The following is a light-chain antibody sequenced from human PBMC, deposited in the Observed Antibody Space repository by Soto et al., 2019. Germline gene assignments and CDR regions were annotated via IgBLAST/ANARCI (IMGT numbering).Light chain of an antibody. CDR2: KAS. CDR3: QQYNSYSQT. CDR1: HSISSW. V-gene: IGKV1-5*03. J-gene: IGKJ1*01. Sequence: DIQMAHSPSTLSSSLVDRVTITCRASHSISSWLAWYHQKPGKAPKLLIYKASSLESGVPSRFSGSGSGTEFTLTISSLQPDDFATYYCQQYNSYSQTFGQGPKVDIK.